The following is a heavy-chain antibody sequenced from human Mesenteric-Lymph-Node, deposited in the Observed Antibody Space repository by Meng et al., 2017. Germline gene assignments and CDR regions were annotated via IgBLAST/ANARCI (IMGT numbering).Heavy chain of an antibody. V-gene: IGHV3-74*01. CDR1: GFTFSDHW. Sequence: GGSLRLSCAGSGFTFSDHWMHWVRQAPGKGLVWVSRIHGDGSNAAYADSVRGRFTISRDNAKNTLYLQMNSLRTEDTAMYFCLNNVDRGLNWGQGTLVTVSS. CDR2: IHGDGSNA. J-gene: IGHJ4*02. CDR3: LNNVDRGLN. D-gene: IGHD2-21*01.